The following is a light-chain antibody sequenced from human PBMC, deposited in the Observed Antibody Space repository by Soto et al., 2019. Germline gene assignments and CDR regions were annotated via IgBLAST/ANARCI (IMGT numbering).Light chain of an antibody. CDR1: QSVSSSY. CDR3: QQYGSSTWT. CDR2: DAS. Sequence: EIVFTQSPGTPSLSPGERATPSCRASQSVSSSYLAWYQQKPGQAPRLLIYDASRRASGVPARFSGSGSGTDFTLTISRLEPEDFAVYYCQQYGSSTWTFGQGTKVDIK. V-gene: IGKV3-20*01. J-gene: IGKJ1*01.